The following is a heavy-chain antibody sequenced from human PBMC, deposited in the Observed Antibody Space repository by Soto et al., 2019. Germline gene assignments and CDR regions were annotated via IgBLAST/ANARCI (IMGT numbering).Heavy chain of an antibody. V-gene: IGHV1-8*01. J-gene: IGHJ4*02. Sequence: GASVKVSCKASGYTFTSYDINWVRQATGQGLEWMGWMNPNSGNTGYAQKFQGRVTMTRNTPISTAYMELSSLRSEDTAVYYCARRRKYYDYVWGSYRTLSEFDYWGQGTLVTVSS. D-gene: IGHD3-16*02. CDR1: GYTFTSYD. CDR2: MNPNSGNT. CDR3: ARRRKYYDYVWGSYRTLSEFDY.